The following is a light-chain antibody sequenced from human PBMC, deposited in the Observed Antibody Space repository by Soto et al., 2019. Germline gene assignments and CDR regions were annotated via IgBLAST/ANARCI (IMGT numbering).Light chain of an antibody. J-gene: IGKJ1*01. CDR1: QSITIY. CDR2: GTS. Sequence: DIQMTQSPSSLSAYVGDSVTITCRASQSITIYSNWYQHKPGTAPKLLIYGTSNLQSGVPSRFSGSGSGTDFTLTISSLQPEDSATYYCQQTYSHPRTFGQGTKVDIK. CDR3: QQTYSHPRT. V-gene: IGKV1-39*01.